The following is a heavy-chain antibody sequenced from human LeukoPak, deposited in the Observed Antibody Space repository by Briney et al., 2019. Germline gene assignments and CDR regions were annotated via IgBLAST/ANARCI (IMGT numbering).Heavy chain of an antibody. CDR1: GFTFSSYS. J-gene: IGHJ5*01. Sequence: GGSLRLSCTGSGFTFSSYSMNWVRQAPGKGLEWVSSISSSSSYRYYEESVKGRFSISRVNARNSLYLQMNSLRAEDTAVYYCAVTSYGSGSYVDSWGQGTLVTVSS. CDR3: AVTSYGSGSYVDS. D-gene: IGHD3-10*01. V-gene: IGHV3-21*01. CDR2: ISSSSSYR.